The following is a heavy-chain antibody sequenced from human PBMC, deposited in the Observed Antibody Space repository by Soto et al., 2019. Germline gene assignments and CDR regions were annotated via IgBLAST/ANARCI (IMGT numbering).Heavy chain of an antibody. CDR3: ARRSGSGPYGLDV. D-gene: IGHD3-10*01. J-gene: IGHJ6*02. Sequence: GGSLRLSCAASGFTFSSYSMNWVRQAPGKGLEWVSSISSSSSYIYYADSVKGRSTISRDNAKNTLYLQMDSLRAEDTAVYYCARRSGSGPYGLDVWGQGTTVTVSS. V-gene: IGHV3-21*01. CDR2: ISSSSSYI. CDR1: GFTFSSYS.